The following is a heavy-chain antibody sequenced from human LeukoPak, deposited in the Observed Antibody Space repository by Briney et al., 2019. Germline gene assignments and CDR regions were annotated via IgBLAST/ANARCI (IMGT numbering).Heavy chain of an antibody. V-gene: IGHV4-59*12. D-gene: IGHD3-10*01. J-gene: IGHJ5*02. CDR2: IYYSGST. CDR3: ARDANGDWFDP. CDR1: GGSISSYY. Sequence: SETLSLTCTVSGGSISSYYWSWIRQPPGKGLEWIGYIYYSGSTNYNPSLKSRVTMSVDTSKNQFSLKLSSVTAADTAVYYCARDANGDWFDPWGQGTLVTVSS.